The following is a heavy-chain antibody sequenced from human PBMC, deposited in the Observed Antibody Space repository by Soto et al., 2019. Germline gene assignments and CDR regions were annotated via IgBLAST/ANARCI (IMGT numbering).Heavy chain of an antibody. CDR2: IIPIFGTA. CDR3: ASPKFRFWQQLDP. CDR1: GGTFSSYA. Sequence: QVQLVQSGAEVKKPGSSVKVSCKASGGTFSSYAISWVRQAPGHGREWMGGIIPIFGTATYAQKFQGRVTITADESTSKADMELSSLRSEDTAVYYCASPKFRFWQQLDPGGQGTLVTVSS. V-gene: IGHV1-69*01. J-gene: IGHJ5*02. D-gene: IGHD6-13*01.